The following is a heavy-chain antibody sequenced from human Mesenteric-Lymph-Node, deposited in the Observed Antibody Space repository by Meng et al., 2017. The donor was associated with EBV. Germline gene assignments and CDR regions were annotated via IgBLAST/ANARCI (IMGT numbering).Heavy chain of an antibody. CDR1: GGSVSSTSYY. J-gene: IGHJ5*02. Sequence: VQLHRQGPGLVKPSATLSLTCTVSGGSVSSTSYYWSWIRQPPGKRLEWIGYVYYSGSTNYNPSLKSRVTISVDTSKNQFSLNLYSVTAADTAVYYCARENPARGNWFDPWGQGALVTVSS. CDR3: ARENPARGNWFDP. V-gene: IGHV4-61*01. CDR2: VYYSGST. D-gene: IGHD3-10*01.